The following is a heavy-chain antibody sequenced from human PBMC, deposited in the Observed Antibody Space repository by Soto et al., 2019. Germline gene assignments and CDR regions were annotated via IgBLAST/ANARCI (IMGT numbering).Heavy chain of an antibody. D-gene: IGHD6-6*01. V-gene: IGHV4-59*01. CDR1: GGSISSYY. J-gene: IGHJ4*02. CDR3: ASGAARGLDY. Sequence: QVQLQESGPGLVKPSETLSLTCTVSGGSISSYYWSWIRQPPGKGLEWIGYIYPSGTTNNNPSLKSRVTISVDTSKKEFSLKLSFVTAADTAVYYCASGAARGLDYWGQGSLVTVSS. CDR2: IYPSGTT.